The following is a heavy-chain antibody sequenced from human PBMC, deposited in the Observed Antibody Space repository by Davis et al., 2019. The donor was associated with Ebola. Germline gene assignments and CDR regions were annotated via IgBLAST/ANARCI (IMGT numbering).Heavy chain of an antibody. CDR2: IIPIARTS. V-gene: IGHV1-69*05. CDR3: ARLGQQLLLGDWDY. CDR1: GDTFSKYA. Sequence: SVKVSCKASGDTFSKYAISWVRQAPGQGLEWMGGIIPIARTSNYAQKFQGRVTMTRDTSTSTVYMELSSLRSEDTAVYYCARLGQQLLLGDWDYWGQGTLVTVSS. D-gene: IGHD2-2*01. J-gene: IGHJ4*02.